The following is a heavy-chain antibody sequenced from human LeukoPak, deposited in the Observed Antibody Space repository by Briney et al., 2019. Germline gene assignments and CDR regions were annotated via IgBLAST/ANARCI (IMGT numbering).Heavy chain of an antibody. Sequence: GGSLRLSCAASGFIFSNYAMSWVRQAPGKGLEWASGISGSGDNTYYADSVKGRFTISRDNSKNTLYVQVNSLGTEDTAAYYCAKGSYYDSSGSFYFDYWGQGTLVTVSS. CDR3: AKGSYYDSSGSFYFDY. CDR1: GFIFSNYA. J-gene: IGHJ4*02. CDR2: ISGSGDNT. V-gene: IGHV3-23*01. D-gene: IGHD3-22*01.